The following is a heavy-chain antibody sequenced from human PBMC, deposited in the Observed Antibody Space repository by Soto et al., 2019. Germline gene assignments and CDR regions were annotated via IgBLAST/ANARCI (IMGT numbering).Heavy chain of an antibody. J-gene: IGHJ6*02. Sequence: SETLSLTCTVSGGSISIGDYYWSWILHPPGKGLEWIGYIYYSGSTYYNPSLKSRVTISVDTSKNQISLKLSSVTAADTAVYYCAREGVRVLEWLSGMDVWGQGTTVTAP. CDR3: AREGVRVLEWLSGMDV. D-gene: IGHD3-3*01. CDR1: GGSISIGDYY. CDR2: IYYSGST. V-gene: IGHV4-30-4*01.